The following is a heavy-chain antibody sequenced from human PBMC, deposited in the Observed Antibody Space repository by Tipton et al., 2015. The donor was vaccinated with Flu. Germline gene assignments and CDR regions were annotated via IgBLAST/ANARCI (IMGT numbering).Heavy chain of an antibody. CDR3: ARGTGYGTYFDS. Sequence: GLVKPSETLSLTCAVSGYSISSGYYWGWIRQPPGKGLEWIGSISHSGSTYYNPSLKSRVTISVDKSKTQFSLKLSSVTAADTAVYYCARGTGYGTYFDSWGRGTLVTVSS. J-gene: IGHJ4*02. V-gene: IGHV4-38-2*01. CDR1: GYSISSGYY. CDR2: ISHSGST. D-gene: IGHD5-12*01.